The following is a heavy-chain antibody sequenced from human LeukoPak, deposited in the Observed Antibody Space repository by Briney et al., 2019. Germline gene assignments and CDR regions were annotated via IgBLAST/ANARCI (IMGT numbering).Heavy chain of an antibody. CDR3: ARAPYYDYVEDY. D-gene: IGHD3-16*01. CDR1: GGTFSSYA. J-gene: IGHJ4*02. V-gene: IGHV1-69*05. Sequence: SVKVSCKASGGTFSSYAISWVRQAPGQGLEWMGRIIPIFGTANYAQKFQGRVTITTDESTSTAYMELSSLRSEDTAVYYCARAPYYDYVEDYWGQGTLVTVSS. CDR2: IIPIFGTA.